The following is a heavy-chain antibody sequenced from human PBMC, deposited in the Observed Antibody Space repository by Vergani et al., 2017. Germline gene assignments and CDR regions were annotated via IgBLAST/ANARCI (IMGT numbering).Heavy chain of an antibody. Sequence: QVQLVESGGGVVQPGRSLRLSCAASGFTFSSYGMHWVRQAPGKGLEWVAVISYDGSNKYYADSVKGRFTISRDNSKNTLYLQMNSLRAEDTAVYYCARDNVLRFLEWFNPTDNWFDPWGQGTLVTVSS. J-gene: IGHJ5*02. CDR2: ISYDGSNK. CDR3: ARDNVLRFLEWFNPTDNWFDP. CDR1: GFTFSSYG. V-gene: IGHV3-30*03. D-gene: IGHD3-3*01.